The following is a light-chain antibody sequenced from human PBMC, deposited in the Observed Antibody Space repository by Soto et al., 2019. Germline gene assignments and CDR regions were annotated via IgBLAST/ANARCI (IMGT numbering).Light chain of an antibody. CDR2: GAS. Sequence: EIVMTQSPGTMSVSTGQRATLSCRASHSVDSNLAWYQQKPGEAPRLLISGASTRPTGIPDRFSGSGSGTEFTLPISCLEAEGFAVYYCQQYDKWPLTFGGGTKVDIK. CDR1: HSVDSN. V-gene: IGKV3D-15*01. J-gene: IGKJ4*01. CDR3: QQYDKWPLT.